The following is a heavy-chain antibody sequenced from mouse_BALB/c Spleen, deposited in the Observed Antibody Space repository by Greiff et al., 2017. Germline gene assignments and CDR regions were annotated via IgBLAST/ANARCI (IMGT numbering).Heavy chain of an antibody. V-gene: IGHV3-6*02. CDR2: ISYDGSN. CDR1: GYSITSGYY. CDR3: ARVGNNWYFDV. D-gene: IGHD2-1*01. Sequence: VQLQQSGPGLVKPSQSLSLTCSVTGYSITSGYYWNWIRQFPGNKLEWMGYISYDGSNNYNPSLKNRISITRDTSKNQFFLKLNSVTTEDTATYYCARVGNNWYFDVWGAGTTVTVSS. J-gene: IGHJ1*01.